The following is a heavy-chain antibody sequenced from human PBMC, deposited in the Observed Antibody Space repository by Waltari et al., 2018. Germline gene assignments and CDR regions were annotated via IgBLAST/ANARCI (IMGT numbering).Heavy chain of an antibody. D-gene: IGHD3-3*01. V-gene: IGHV3-21*01. CDR2: ISRSSSYI. CDR3: ARGDQGGVLEWSHFGY. J-gene: IGHJ4*02. CDR1: GFTFSSYS. Sequence: EVQLVESGGGLVKPGGSLRLSCAASGFTFSSYSMNWVRQAPGKGLEWVSSISRSSSYIYYADSVKGRFTISRDNAKNSLYLQMNSLRAEDTAVYYCARGDQGGVLEWSHFGYWGQGTLVTVSS.